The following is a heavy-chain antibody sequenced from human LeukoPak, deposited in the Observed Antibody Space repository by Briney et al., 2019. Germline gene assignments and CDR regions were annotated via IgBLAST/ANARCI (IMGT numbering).Heavy chain of an antibody. J-gene: IGHJ5*02. CDR3: ARGHSSSPNWFDP. D-gene: IGHD6-13*01. CDR1: GFTFSNYW. Sequence: GGSLRLSCAASGFTFSNYWMHWVRQAPGKGLVWVSRINSDGINTSYADSVKGRFTISRDNAKNSLYLQMNSLRAEDTAVYYCARGHSSSPNWFDPWGQGTLVTVSS. V-gene: IGHV3-74*01. CDR2: INSDGINT.